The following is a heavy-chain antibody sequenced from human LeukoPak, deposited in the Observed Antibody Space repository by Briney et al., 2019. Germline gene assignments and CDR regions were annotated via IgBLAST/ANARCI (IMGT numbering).Heavy chain of an antibody. V-gene: IGHV3-23*01. J-gene: IGHJ3*02. D-gene: IGHD3-22*01. Sequence: PGGSLRLSCAASGFTFSSYAMSWVRQAPGKGLEWVPAISGSGGSTYYADSVKGRFTISRDNSKNTLYLQMNSLRTEDTAVYYCTVNPYYYDSSGLFPARFDAFDIWGQGTMVTVSS. CDR2: ISGSGGST. CDR3: TVNPYYYDSSGLFPARFDAFDI. CDR1: GFTFSSYA.